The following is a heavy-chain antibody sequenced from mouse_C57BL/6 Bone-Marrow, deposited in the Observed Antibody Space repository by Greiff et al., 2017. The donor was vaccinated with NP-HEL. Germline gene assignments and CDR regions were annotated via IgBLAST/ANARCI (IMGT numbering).Heavy chain of an antibody. CDR2: IDPENGDT. CDR1: GFNIKDDY. CDR3: TTYGYDGFAY. J-gene: IGHJ3*01. D-gene: IGHD2-2*01. V-gene: IGHV14-4*01. Sequence: VQLKESGAELVRPGASVKLSCTASGFNIKDDYMNWVKQRPEQGLEWIGWIDPENGDTEYASKFQGKATITADTSSNTAYLQLSSLTSEDTAVYYCTTYGYDGFAYWGQGTLVTVSA.